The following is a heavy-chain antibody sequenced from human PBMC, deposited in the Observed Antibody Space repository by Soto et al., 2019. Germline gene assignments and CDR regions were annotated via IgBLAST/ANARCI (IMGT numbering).Heavy chain of an antibody. CDR3: VHTGYTVYKFLR. CDR2: FYGDDDK. CDR1: GFSLSTSGMG. J-gene: IGHJ4*02. D-gene: IGHD5-12*01. V-gene: IGHV2-5*02. Sequence: QITLKESGPTLVKPTQTLTLTCTFSGFSLSTSGMGVGWIRQSPGKALEWLALFYGDDDKPYSPSLKSRLTIPKDTAKNQVVLTMPNITPVDTGTYYCVHTGYTVYKFLRRGQGTPVTVSS.